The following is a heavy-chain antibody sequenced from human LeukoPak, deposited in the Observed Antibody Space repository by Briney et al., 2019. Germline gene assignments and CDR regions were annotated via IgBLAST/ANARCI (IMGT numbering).Heavy chain of an antibody. D-gene: IGHD5-18*01. J-gene: IGHJ6*03. CDR3: ARHFNRGYTMDV. Sequence: SETLSLTCAVYGGSFSGYYWSWIRQPPGKGLEWIGEINHTGSTNYNPSLKSRVTISVDTSKNQFSLKLSSVTAADTAVYYCARHFNRGYTMDVWGKGTTVTISS. V-gene: IGHV4-34*01. CDR1: GGSFSGYY. CDR2: INHTGST.